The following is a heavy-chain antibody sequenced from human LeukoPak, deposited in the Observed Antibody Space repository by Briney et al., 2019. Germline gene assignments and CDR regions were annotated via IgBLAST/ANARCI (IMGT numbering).Heavy chain of an antibody. V-gene: IGHV4-34*01. CDR3: ARHKIVITMLGVHRWFDP. D-gene: IGHD3-3*01. Sequence: SETLSLTCAVYGGSFSGDYWSWIRQPPWKGLEWIGDINRRGRAVYNTSLKSRVIISVDTSKNQFSLKVNSVTAADTAVYYCARHKIVITMLGVHRWFDPWGQGTLVTVSS. J-gene: IGHJ5*02. CDR1: GGSFSGDY. CDR2: INRRGRA.